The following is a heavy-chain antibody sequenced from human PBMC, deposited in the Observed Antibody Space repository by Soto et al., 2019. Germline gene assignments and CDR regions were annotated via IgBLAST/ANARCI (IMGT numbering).Heavy chain of an antibody. CDR3: ARVVNYDILTGYLRTDYYYYYMDV. CDR2: ISAYNGNT. J-gene: IGHJ6*03. V-gene: IGHV1-18*01. CDR1: GYTFTSYG. Sequence: ASVKVSCKASGYTFTSYGISWVRQAPGQGLEWMGWISAYNGNTNYAQKLQGRVTMTTDTSTSTACMELRSLRSNETAVYYCARVVNYDILTGYLRTDYYYYYMDVWGKGTTVTVSS. D-gene: IGHD3-9*01.